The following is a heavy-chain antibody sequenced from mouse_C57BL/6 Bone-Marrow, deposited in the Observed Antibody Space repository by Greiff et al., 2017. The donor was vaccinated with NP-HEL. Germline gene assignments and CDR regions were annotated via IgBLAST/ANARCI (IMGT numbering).Heavy chain of an antibody. CDR2: IDPNSGGT. CDR1: GYTFTSYW. V-gene: IGHV1-72*01. D-gene: IGHD1-1*01. J-gene: IGHJ2*01. Sequence: QVQLQQPGAELVKPGASVKLSCKASGYTFTSYWMHWVKQRPGRGLEWIGRIDPNSGGTKYNEKFKSKATLTVDKPSSTAYMQLSSLTSEDSAVYYCARERGIFITTVEGLFDYWGQGTTLTVSS. CDR3: ARERGIFITTVEGLFDY.